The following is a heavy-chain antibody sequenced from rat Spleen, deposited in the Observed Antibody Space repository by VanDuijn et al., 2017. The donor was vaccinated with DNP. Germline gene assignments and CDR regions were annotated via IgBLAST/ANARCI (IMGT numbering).Heavy chain of an antibody. Sequence: EVQLVESGGGLVQPGRSLKLSCAASGFTFSDYYMAWVRQAPTKGLAWVAYIGYDGGGAYYGDSVKGRFTISRDNSKNTLYLQLNSLRSEDTATYYCAIYYYSGDNWFGYWGQGTLVTVSS. V-gene: IGHV5-20*01. CDR2: IGYDGGGA. D-gene: IGHD1-1*01. CDR3: AIYYYSGDNWFGY. CDR1: GFTFSDYY. J-gene: IGHJ3*01.